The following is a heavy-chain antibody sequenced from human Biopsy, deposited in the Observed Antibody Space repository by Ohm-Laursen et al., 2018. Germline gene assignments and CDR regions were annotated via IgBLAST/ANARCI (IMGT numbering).Heavy chain of an antibody. V-gene: IGHV4-34*01. CDR2: INHSGNT. Sequence: SETLSLTCAVSGGSFSGYYWTWIRQAPGKGLEWIAEINHSGNTNYNPSLKSRVTISVDTSKKQFSLKLSFVTAADTAVYYCARGDVTGDNFGYRLFDYWGRGTLVTVSS. CDR1: GGSFSGYY. CDR3: ARGDVTGDNFGYRLFDY. J-gene: IGHJ4*02. D-gene: IGHD5-18*01.